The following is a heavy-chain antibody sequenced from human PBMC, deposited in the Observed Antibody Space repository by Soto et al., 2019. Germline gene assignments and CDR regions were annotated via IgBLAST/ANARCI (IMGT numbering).Heavy chain of an antibody. D-gene: IGHD6-19*01. J-gene: IGHJ5*02. V-gene: IGHV4-39*01. Sequence: KPSETLSLTCTVSGGSISSSSYYWGWIRQPPGKGLEWIGSIYYSGSTYYNPSLKSRVTISVDTSKNQFSLKLSSVTAADTAVYYCASCSGWHRRNWFDPWGQGTLVTAPQ. CDR1: GGSISSSSYY. CDR2: IYYSGST. CDR3: ASCSGWHRRNWFDP.